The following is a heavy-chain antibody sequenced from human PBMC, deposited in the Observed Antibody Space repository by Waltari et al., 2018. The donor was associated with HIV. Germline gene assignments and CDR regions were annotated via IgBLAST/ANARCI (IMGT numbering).Heavy chain of an antibody. CDR2: IKQDGSEK. CDR3: ARRRGSYCLDY. CDR1: GFTFSSYW. Sequence: EGQLVESGGGLVQHGGSLRLSCAASGFTFSSYWMSWVRQAPGKGLEWVANIKQDGSEKYYVDSVKGRFTIARDNAKNSLYLQMNSLRAEDTAVYFCARRRGSYCLDYWGQGTLVTVSS. V-gene: IGHV3-7*01. J-gene: IGHJ4*02. D-gene: IGHD1-26*01.